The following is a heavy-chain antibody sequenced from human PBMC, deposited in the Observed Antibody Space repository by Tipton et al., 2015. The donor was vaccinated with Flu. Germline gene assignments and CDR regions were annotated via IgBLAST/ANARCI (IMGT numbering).Heavy chain of an antibody. CDR3: AKVSADYGGTQY. V-gene: IGHV3-23*01. D-gene: IGHD4-23*01. J-gene: IGHJ4*02. CDR2: ISGSGGST. Sequence: SLRLSCAASGFTFSSYDMSWVRQAPGKGLEWVSAISGSGGSTYYADSVKGRFTISRDNSKNTLYLQMNSLRAEDTAVYYCAKVSADYGGTQYWGQGTLVTVSS. CDR1: GFTFSSYD.